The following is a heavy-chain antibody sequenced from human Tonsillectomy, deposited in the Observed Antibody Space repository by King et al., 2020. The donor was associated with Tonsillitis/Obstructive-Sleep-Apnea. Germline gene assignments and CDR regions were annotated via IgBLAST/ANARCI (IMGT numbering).Heavy chain of an antibody. V-gene: IGHV3-53*01. CDR1: GFSVSSNY. Sequence: VQLVESGGGLIQPGGSLRLSCAASGFSVSSNYMSWVRQAPGKGLEWVSVLYTGGTTHYGDSVKGRFTISSDNSKNTLFLHMISLRVEDTAVYYCARISDYYTSGSYLKSPYSYYYMDVWGKGTTVTVSS. J-gene: IGHJ6*03. CDR2: LYTGGTT. D-gene: IGHD3-10*01. CDR3: ARISDYYTSGSYLKSPYSYYYMDV.